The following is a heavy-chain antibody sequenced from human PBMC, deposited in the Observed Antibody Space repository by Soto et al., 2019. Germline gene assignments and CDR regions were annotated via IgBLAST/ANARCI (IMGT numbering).Heavy chain of an antibody. J-gene: IGHJ4*02. CDR1: GASITAYY. CDR2: VHNSGRA. V-gene: IGHV4-59*08. D-gene: IGHD1-26*01. CDR3: ATHENGGTYPLAY. Sequence: SETLSLTCAVSGASITAYYWAWVRQPPGKGLEYIGHVHNSGRADYNPSLRSRVTISVDTSRNQFSLHLNSVTAADTAVYFCATHENGGTYPLAYWGQGTLVTVSS.